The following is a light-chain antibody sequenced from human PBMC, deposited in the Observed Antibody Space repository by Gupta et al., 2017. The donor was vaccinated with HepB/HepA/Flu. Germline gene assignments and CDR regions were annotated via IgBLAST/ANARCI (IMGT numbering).Light chain of an antibody. Sequence: DIPMPQSPSTLSASVGDRVTITCRASQSISSWLAWYQQKPGKAPKLLIYYASSLESGVPSRFSGSGSGTEFTLTISRLQPDDFATYYCQQDTSELWTFGQGTKVEIK. J-gene: IGKJ1*01. V-gene: IGKV1-5*03. CDR2: YAS. CDR1: QSISSW. CDR3: QQDTSELWT.